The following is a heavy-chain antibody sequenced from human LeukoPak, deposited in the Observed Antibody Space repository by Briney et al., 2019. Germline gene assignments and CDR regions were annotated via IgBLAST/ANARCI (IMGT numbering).Heavy chain of an antibody. CDR3: ARYLTRYCSGGSCFTYYYYYMDV. V-gene: IGHV3-48*01. CDR2: ISSSSSTI. D-gene: IGHD2-15*01. Sequence: GGSLRLSCAVSGFTFSSYSMNWVRQAPGEGLEWVSYISSSSSTIYYAASVKGRFTISRDNAKNSLYLQMNSLRAEDTAVYYCARYLTRYCSGGSCFTYYYYYMDVWGKGTTVTVSS. CDR1: GFTFSSYS. J-gene: IGHJ6*03.